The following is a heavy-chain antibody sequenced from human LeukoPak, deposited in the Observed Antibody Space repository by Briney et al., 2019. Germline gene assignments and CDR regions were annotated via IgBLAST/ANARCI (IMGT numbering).Heavy chain of an antibody. CDR2: ISHDESNE. D-gene: IGHD3-10*01. V-gene: IGHV3-30-3*01. CDR1: GFTFRNYA. Sequence: GGSLRLSCAASGFTFRNYAMQWVRQTPGKGLEWVTVISHDESNEYYADSVKGRFTISRDNSKNTLYLQMNSLRADDTAVYYCARETYYYGSGSYNFDYWGQGTLVTVSS. CDR3: ARETYYYGSGSYNFDY. J-gene: IGHJ4*02.